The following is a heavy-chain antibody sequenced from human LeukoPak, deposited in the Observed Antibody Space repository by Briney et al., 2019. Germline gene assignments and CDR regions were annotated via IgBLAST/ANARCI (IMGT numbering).Heavy chain of an antibody. Sequence: PSETLSLTCAVSGGSISSGGYSWSWIRQPPGKGLEWIGYIYHSGSTYYNPSLKSRVTISVDRSKNQFSLKLSSVTAADTAVYYCAREGYSYGLFDYWGQGTLVTVCS. CDR3: AREGYSYGLFDY. V-gene: IGHV4-30-2*01. CDR1: GGSISSGGYS. D-gene: IGHD5-18*01. J-gene: IGHJ4*02. CDR2: IYHSGST.